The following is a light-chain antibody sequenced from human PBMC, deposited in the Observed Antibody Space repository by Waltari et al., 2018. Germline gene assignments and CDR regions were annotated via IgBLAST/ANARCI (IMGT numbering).Light chain of an antibody. CDR2: GAS. CDR3: QQYGSSTWT. V-gene: IGKV3-20*01. CDR1: QSVTSNF. Sequence: EIVLTQSPGTLSLSPGERVTLSCRASQSVTSNFIAWYQQKPGLPPRLLMYGASTRAIGIPDRFSGSGSGTDFILTISRLEPADFAVYYCQQYGSSTWTFGPGTKVEIK. J-gene: IGKJ1*01.